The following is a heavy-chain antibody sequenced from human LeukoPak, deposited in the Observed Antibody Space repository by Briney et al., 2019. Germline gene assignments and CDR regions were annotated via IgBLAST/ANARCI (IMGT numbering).Heavy chain of an antibody. D-gene: IGHD2-15*01. J-gene: IGHJ5*02. V-gene: IGHV1-8*01. CDR2: MNPNSGNT. Sequence: ASVKVSCKASGYTFTSYDINWVRQATGQGLEWMGWMNPNSGNTGYAQKFQGRVTMTRNTSISTAYMELSSLRSEDTAVYYCARASRAANIRRWFDPRGQGTLVTVSS. CDR3: ARASRAANIRRWFDP. CDR1: GYTFTSYD.